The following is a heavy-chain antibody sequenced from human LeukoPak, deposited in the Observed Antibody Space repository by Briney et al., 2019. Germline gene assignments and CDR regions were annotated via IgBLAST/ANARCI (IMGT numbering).Heavy chain of an antibody. J-gene: IGHJ3*02. CDR1: GFTFSSYA. CDR2: ISYDGSNK. V-gene: IGHV3-30-3*01. D-gene: IGHD3-3*01. Sequence: GGSLRLSCAASGFTFSSYAMHWVRQAPGKGLEWVAVISYDGSNKYYADSVKGRFTISRDNSKNTLYLQMNSLRAEDTAVYYCARGFTIVAAFDIWGQGTMATVSS. CDR3: ARGFTIVAAFDI.